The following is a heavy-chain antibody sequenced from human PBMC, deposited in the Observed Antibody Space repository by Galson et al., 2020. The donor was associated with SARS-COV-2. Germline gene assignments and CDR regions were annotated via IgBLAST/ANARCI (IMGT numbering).Heavy chain of an antibody. CDR1: GFTVSSNY. J-gene: IGHJ4*01. CDR3: ARKTCRGACFSGYYFDY. V-gene: IGHV3-53*01. D-gene: IGHD2-21*01. CDR2: IYSGGTR. Sequence: GGSLRLSCAASGFTVSSNYMNWVRQAPGKGLEWVSVIYSGGTRYYADSVQGRFTVSRDNSKNTLYLQMNSLRAEDTAVYYCARKTCRGACFSGYYFDYWGHGTLVTVS.